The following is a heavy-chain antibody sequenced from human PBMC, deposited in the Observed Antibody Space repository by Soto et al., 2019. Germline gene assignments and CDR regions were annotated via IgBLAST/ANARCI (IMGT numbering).Heavy chain of an antibody. CDR2: ISGGGDST. D-gene: IGHD2-8*02. J-gene: IGHJ4*02. CDR3: AKDTLQVVTTFDY. CDR1: GFTFNNYA. V-gene: IGHV3-23*01. Sequence: PGGSLRLSCAASGFTFNNYAMRWVRQAPGKGLEWVSGISGGGDSTYYADSVKGRFTISRDNSKNTLYLQMNSLRAEDTAVYYCAKDTLQVVTTFDYWGQGTLVTVSS.